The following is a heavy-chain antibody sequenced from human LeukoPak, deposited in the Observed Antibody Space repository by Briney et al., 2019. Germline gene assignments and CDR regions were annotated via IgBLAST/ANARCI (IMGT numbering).Heavy chain of an antibody. V-gene: IGHV3-23*01. D-gene: IGHD3-9*01. Sequence: GGSLRLSCVASVFTFNRYALSWARHVPGKRLEWVSTFSGPMETTYYAPSVRGRFTMSRDNSKNTLSLQMNSLRAEDTAMYYCARDDGLGLYYDILTGQFDYWGQGTLVTVSS. CDR2: FSGPMETT. J-gene: IGHJ4*02. CDR3: ARDDGLGLYYDILTGQFDY. CDR1: VFTFNRYA.